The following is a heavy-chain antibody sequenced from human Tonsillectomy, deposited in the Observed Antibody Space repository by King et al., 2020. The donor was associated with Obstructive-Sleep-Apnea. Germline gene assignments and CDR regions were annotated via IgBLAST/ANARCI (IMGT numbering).Heavy chain of an antibody. Sequence: VQLVESGGGLVQPGGSLRLSCAASGFTFSSYCMSWVRQAPGKGLEWVANINHDGSEKNYVDAVKGRFTSSRGNAKNSLYLQMNSLRAEDTAVYYCARVFKGWFDPWGQGTLVTVSS. V-gene: IGHV3-7*03. CDR2: INHDGSEK. D-gene: IGHD3-3*01. CDR1: GFTFSSYC. CDR3: ARVFKGWFDP. J-gene: IGHJ5*02.